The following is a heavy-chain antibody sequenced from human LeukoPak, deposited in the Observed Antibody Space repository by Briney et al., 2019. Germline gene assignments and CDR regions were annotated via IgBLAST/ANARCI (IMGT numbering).Heavy chain of an antibody. CDR2: INAGNGNT. CDR1: GGTFSSYA. J-gene: IGHJ6*03. V-gene: IGHV1-3*03. Sequence: GASVKVSCKASGGTFSSYAISWVRQAPGQGLEWMGWINAGNGNTKYSQEFQGRVTITRDTSASTAYMELSSLRSEDMAVYYCARGPAKVYYYYMDVWGKGTTVTVSS. CDR3: ARGPAKVYYYYMDV.